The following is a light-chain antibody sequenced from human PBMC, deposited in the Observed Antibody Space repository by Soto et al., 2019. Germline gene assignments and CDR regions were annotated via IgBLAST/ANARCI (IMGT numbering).Light chain of an antibody. J-gene: IGKJ1*01. CDR3: QQSSTIPRT. Sequence: DIQMTQSPSALSASVGDRVTISCRSSQHIATYLNWYQHKPGKAPKLLVYAASTLQGGVPSRFSGSGSGTDFRLTIRSLQPDDFATYYCQQSSTIPRTFGQGTKVDLK. CDR1: QHIATY. CDR2: AAS. V-gene: IGKV1-39*01.